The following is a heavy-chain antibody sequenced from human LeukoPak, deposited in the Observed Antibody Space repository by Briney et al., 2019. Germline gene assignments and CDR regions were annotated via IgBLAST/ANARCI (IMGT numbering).Heavy chain of an antibody. CDR1: GFTFSSYA. J-gene: IGHJ3*02. V-gene: IGHV3-30*01. D-gene: IGHD3-22*01. CDR3: ARTVIVVITHDAFDI. Sequence: GGSLRLSCAASGFTFSSYAMHWVRQAPGKGLEWVAVISYDGSNKYYADSVKGRFTISRDNSKNTLYLQMNSLRAEDTAVYYCARTVIVVITHDAFDIWGQGTMVTVSS. CDR2: ISYDGSNK.